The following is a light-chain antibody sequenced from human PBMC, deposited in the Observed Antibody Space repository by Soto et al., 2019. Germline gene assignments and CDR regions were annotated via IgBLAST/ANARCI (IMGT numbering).Light chain of an antibody. CDR3: QQYGSSPPWT. CDR2: GAS. J-gene: IGKJ1*01. CDR1: QSVSSSF. V-gene: IGKV3-20*01. Sequence: EIVLTQSPGTLSLSPGERATLSCRASQSVSSSFLAWYQQKPGQAPRLLIYGASIRATGIPDRFSGSGSGTGFTLTISRLEPKDFAVYYCQQYGSSPPWTFGQGTKVEIK.